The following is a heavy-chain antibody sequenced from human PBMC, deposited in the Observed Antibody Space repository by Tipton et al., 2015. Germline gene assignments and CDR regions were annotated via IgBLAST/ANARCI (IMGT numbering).Heavy chain of an antibody. CDR1: GYIFTRNW. CDR2: IYPADSDT. V-gene: IGHV5-51*01. D-gene: IGHD4-11*01. J-gene: IGHJ4*02. CDR3: VRHSRFLGPTVLRVGFDS. Sequence: QSGPEVKKPGESLNISCKGSGYIFTRNWIGWVRQKPGKGLEWMGIIYPADSDTYYNPAFSGQVTLSVDKSITTAYLQWSRLKASDTAMYYCVRHSRFLGPTVLRVGFDSLCQGTLLSVST.